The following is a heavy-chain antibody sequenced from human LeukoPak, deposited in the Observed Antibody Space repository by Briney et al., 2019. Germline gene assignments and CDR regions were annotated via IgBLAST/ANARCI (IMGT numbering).Heavy chain of an antibody. J-gene: IGHJ3*01. CDR2: IKADGSEK. V-gene: IGHV3-7*01. D-gene: IGHD3-22*01. Sequence: PGGSLRLSCAASGFSLSTYWMNWVCQAPGKGLEWVADIKADGSEKYYVDSVKGRFTISRDNAKNSLYLQMSSLRVEDTAVYYCARGDYYDRAFDVWGQGTMVTVS. CDR3: ARGDYYDRAFDV. CDR1: GFSLSTYW.